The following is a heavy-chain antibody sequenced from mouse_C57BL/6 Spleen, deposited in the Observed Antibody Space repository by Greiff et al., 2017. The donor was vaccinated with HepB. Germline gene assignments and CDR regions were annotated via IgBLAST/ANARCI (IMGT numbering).Heavy chain of an antibody. CDR3: TRGAMVKGCPFAY. D-gene: IGHD2-2*01. CDR1: GYTFTDYE. J-gene: IGHJ3*01. V-gene: IGHV1-15*01. CDR2: IDPETGGT. Sequence: QVQLQQSGAELVRPGASVTLSCKASGYTFTDYEMHWVKQTPVHGLEWIGAIDPETGGTAYNQKFKGKAILTADKSSSTAYMELRSLTSEGSAVYYCTRGAMVKGCPFAYWGQGTLVTVSA.